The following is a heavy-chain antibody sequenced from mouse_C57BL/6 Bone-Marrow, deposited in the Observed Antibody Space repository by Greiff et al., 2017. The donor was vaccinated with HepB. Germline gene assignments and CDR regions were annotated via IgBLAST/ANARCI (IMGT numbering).Heavy chain of an antibody. CDR1: GFNIKDDY. Sequence: VQLKESGAELVRPGASVKLSCTASGFNIKDDYMHWVKQRPEQGLEWIGWIDPENGDTEYASKFQGKATITADTSSNTAYLQLSSLTSEDTAVYYCTTRGTVVAYYYAMDYWGQGTSVTVSS. J-gene: IGHJ4*01. CDR2: IDPENGDT. V-gene: IGHV14-4*01. CDR3: TTRGTVVAYYYAMDY. D-gene: IGHD1-1*01.